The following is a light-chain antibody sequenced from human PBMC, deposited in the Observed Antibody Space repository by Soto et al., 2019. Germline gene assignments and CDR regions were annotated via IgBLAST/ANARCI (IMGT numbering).Light chain of an antibody. CDR3: QQYGSSPFT. Sequence: EIVLTQSPATLSLSPGERGSLSCRASESVTNYLAWYQQKPGQAPRLLIHGASNRASGVPARFSGSGSGTDFTLTISRLEPEDFVVYYCQQYGSSPFTFGQGTRLEIK. V-gene: IGKV3-20*01. CDR2: GAS. CDR1: ESVTNY. J-gene: IGKJ5*01.